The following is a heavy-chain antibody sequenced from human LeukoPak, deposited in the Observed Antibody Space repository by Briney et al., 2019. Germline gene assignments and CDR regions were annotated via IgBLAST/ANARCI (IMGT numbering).Heavy chain of an antibody. J-gene: IGHJ4*02. CDR3: ARYSFWGYYDFWSGSSDY. CDR1: GFTFSSYW. CDR2: IKQDGSEK. Sequence: GGSLRLSCAASGFTFSSYWMSWVRQAPGKGLEWVANIKQDGSEKCYVDSVKGRFTISRDNAKNSLYLQMNSLRAEDTAVYYCARYSFWGYYDFWSGSSDYWGQGTLVTVSS. V-gene: IGHV3-7*01. D-gene: IGHD3-3*01.